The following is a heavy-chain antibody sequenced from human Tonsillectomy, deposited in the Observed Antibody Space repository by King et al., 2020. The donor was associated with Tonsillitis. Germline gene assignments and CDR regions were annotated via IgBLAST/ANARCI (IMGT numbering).Heavy chain of an antibody. CDR3: TRCPAGSFGSGSYWGVLDY. D-gene: IGHD3-10*01. CDR1: GFTFGDYA. J-gene: IGHJ4*02. CDR2: IRSKAYGGTT. V-gene: IGHV3-49*03. Sequence: VQLVESGGGLVQPGRSLRLSCTASGFTFGDYAMSWFRQAPGKGLEWVGFIRSKAYGGTTEYAASVKGRFTISRDDSKSIAYLQMNSLKTEDTAVYYCTRCPAGSFGSGSYWGVLDYWGQGTLVTVSS.